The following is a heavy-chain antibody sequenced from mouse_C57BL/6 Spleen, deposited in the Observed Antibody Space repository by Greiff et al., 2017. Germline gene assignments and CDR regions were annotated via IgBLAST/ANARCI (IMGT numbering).Heavy chain of an antibody. D-gene: IGHD2-1*01. J-gene: IGHJ4*01. V-gene: IGHV1-52*01. Sequence: QVQLQQPGAELVRPGSSVKLSCKASGYTFTSYWMHWVKQRPIQGLEWIGNIYPSDSETHYNQKFKDKATLTVDQSSSTAYMQLSSLTSEDSAVYYCARRVYGNYVDYAMDYWGQGTSVTVSS. CDR2: IYPSDSET. CDR3: ARRVYGNYVDYAMDY. CDR1: GYTFTSYW.